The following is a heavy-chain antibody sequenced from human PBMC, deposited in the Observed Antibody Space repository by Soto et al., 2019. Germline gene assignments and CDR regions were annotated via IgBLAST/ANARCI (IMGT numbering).Heavy chain of an antibody. CDR2: ISYDGSNK. CDR1: GFTFSSYG. CDR3: AKDPGMGAFDI. V-gene: IGHV3-30*18. D-gene: IGHD1-26*01. Sequence: SLRLSCAASGFTFSSYGMHWVRQAPGKGLEWVAVISYDGSNKYYADSVKGRFTISRDNSKNTLYLQMNSLRAEDTAVYYCAKDPGMGAFDIWGQGTMVTVSS. J-gene: IGHJ3*02.